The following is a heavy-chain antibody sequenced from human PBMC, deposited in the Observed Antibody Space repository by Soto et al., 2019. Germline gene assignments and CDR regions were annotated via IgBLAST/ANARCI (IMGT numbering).Heavy chain of an antibody. CDR3: AHRFGLPTWDSSANHSEYSQY. D-gene: IGHD3-22*01. CDR2: IYWDDDK. Sequence: QITLKESGPTLVKPTQTLTLTCTLSGFSLSTNGVGVGWIRQPPGKALEWLALIYWDDDKRYSPSLKSRLTTPRDTSKNQVVLTMTNMDPADTATYYCAHRFGLPTWDSSANHSEYSQYWGQGTLVTVSS. J-gene: IGHJ1*01. V-gene: IGHV2-5*02. CDR1: GFSLSTNGVG.